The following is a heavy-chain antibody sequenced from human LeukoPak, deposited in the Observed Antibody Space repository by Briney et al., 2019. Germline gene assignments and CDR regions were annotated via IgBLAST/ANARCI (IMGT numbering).Heavy chain of an antibody. J-gene: IGHJ4*02. V-gene: IGHV4-34*01. CDR1: GGSFSGYY. CDR2: INHSGST. CDR3: ARGRTTSLSYFDY. Sequence: KPSETLSLTCAVYGGSFSGYYWSWIRQPPGKGLEWIGEINHSGSTNYSPSLKSRVTISVDTSKNQFSLKLSSVTAADTAVYYCARGRTTSLSYFDYWGQGTLVTVSS. D-gene: IGHD1-1*01.